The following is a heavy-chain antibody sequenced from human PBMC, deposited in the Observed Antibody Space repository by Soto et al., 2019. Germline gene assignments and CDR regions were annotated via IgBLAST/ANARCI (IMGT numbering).Heavy chain of an antibody. V-gene: IGHV1-69*06. Sequence: LVTVSCKASAGTFSSYAISWVRQAPGQGLEWMGGIIPIFGTANYAQKFQGRVTITADKSTSTAYMELSSLRSEDTAVYYCASPHTVTRLYYYYGMDVWGQGTTVTVSS. D-gene: IGHD4-4*01. CDR3: ASPHTVTRLYYYYGMDV. J-gene: IGHJ6*02. CDR2: IIPIFGTA. CDR1: AGTFSSYA.